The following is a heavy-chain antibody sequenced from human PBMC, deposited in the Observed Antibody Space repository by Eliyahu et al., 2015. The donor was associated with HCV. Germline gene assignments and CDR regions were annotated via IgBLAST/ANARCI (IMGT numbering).Heavy chain of an antibody. D-gene: IGHD1-26*01. Sequence: EVQLVESGGGLVKPGGSLRPSCAASGFXFSSYSMNWVRQAPGKGLEWVSSISSSSSYIYYADSVKGRFTISRDNAKNSLYLQMNTLRAEDTAVYYCASGSYPRWGYDYYGMDVWGQGTTVTVSS. J-gene: IGHJ6*02. CDR1: GFXFSSYS. V-gene: IGHV3-21*01. CDR3: ASGSYPRWGYDYYGMDV. CDR2: ISSSSSYI.